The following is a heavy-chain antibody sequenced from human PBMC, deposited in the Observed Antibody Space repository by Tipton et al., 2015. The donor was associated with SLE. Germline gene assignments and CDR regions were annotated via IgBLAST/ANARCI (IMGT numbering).Heavy chain of an antibody. V-gene: IGHV5-51*01. CDR3: ARQTPRGAVGVLDI. D-gene: IGHD2-2*01. CDR1: GYSFTSYW. CDR2: IYPGDSDT. J-gene: IGHJ3*02. Sequence: QLVQSGAEVKKPGESLKISCKGSGYSFTSYWIGWVRQMPGKGLEWMGIIYPGDSDTRYSPSFQGQVTISAVKSISTAYLQWSSLKAAVTAMYYWARQTPRGAVGVLDICGQGRMVTASS.